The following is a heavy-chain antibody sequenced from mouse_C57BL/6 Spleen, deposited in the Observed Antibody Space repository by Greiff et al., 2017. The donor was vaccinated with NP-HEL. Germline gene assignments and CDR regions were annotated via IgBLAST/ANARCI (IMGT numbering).Heavy chain of an antibody. D-gene: IGHD1-1*01. CDR1: GYTFTSYW. CDR3: ARRGLLPYGGSSSYYFDY. CDR2: IDPSDSYT. V-gene: IGHV1-59*01. Sequence: QVQLQQPGAELVRPGTSVKLSCKASGYTFTSYWMHWVKQRPGQGLEWIGVIDPSDSYTNYNQKFKGKATLTVDTSSSTAYMQLSSLTSEDSAVYYCARRGLLPYGGSSSYYFDYWGQGTTLTVSS. J-gene: IGHJ2*01.